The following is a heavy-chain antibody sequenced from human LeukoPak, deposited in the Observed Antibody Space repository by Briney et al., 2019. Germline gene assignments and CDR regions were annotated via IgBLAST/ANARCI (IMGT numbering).Heavy chain of an antibody. CDR1: GGTFISYA. D-gene: IGHD1-26*01. CDR2: IIPIFGTA. J-gene: IGHJ4*02. V-gene: IGHV1-69*05. Sequence: SVKVSCKASGGTFISYAISWVRQAPGQGLEWMGGIIPIFGTANYAQKFQGRVTITTDESTSTAYMELSSLRSEDTAVYYCARVLGGIVGATGLDNWGQGTLVTVSS. CDR3: ARVLGGIVGATGLDN.